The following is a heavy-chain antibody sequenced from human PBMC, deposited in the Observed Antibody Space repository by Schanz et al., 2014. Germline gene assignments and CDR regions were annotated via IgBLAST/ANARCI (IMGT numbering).Heavy chain of an antibody. Sequence: QVYLVQSGGGVVQPGRSLRLSCAASGFIFSTFGMQWVRQAPGKGLEWVAVIWYDGNKKSYADSVKGRFTVSRDNSKSTVDLQMDSLRADDTAVYYCARYNSGHSDYWGQGTLVTVSS. CDR2: IWYDGNKK. J-gene: IGHJ4*02. CDR1: GFIFSTFG. CDR3: ARYNSGHSDY. D-gene: IGHD6-19*01. V-gene: IGHV3-33*01.